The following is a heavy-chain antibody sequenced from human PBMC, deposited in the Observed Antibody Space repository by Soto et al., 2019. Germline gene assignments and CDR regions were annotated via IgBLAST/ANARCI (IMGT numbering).Heavy chain of an antibody. Sequence: GGSLRLSCAASGFTFSSYGMHWVRQAPGKGLEWVAVISYDGSNKYYADSVKGRFTISRDNSKNTLYLQMNSLRAEDTAVYYCAKDSMRDQWLVDFDYWGQGTLVTVSS. J-gene: IGHJ4*02. CDR1: GFTFSSYG. CDR3: AKDSMRDQWLVDFDY. V-gene: IGHV3-30*18. CDR2: ISYDGSNK. D-gene: IGHD6-19*01.